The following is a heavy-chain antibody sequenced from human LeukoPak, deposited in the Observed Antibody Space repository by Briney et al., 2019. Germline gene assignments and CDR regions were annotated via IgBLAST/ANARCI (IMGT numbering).Heavy chain of an antibody. J-gene: IGHJ4*02. CDR2: IIPIFGTA. V-gene: IGHV1-69*01. D-gene: IGHD5-18*01. CDR1: GGTFSSYA. Sequence: ASVKVSCKASGGTFSSYAISWVRQAPGQGLEWMGGIIPIFGTANYAQKFQGRVTITADESTSTAYMELSSLRSEDTAVYYCATTIGYSYGFDYWGQGTLVTVSS. CDR3: ATTIGYSYGFDY.